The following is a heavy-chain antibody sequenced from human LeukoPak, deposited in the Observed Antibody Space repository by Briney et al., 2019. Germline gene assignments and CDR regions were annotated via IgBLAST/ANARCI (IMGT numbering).Heavy chain of an antibody. J-gene: IGHJ6*02. V-gene: IGHV4-59*12. CDR2: VFHSESP. CDR1: GGSISSYY. CDR3: ARENYYAVDV. Sequence: SETLSLTCTVSGGSISSYYWSWIRQPPGKGLEWIGEVFHSESPRYNPSLKSRVTISVDKSKNQLSLSLTSVTAADTAVYYCARENYYAVDVWSQGTTVTVSS. D-gene: IGHD3-16*01.